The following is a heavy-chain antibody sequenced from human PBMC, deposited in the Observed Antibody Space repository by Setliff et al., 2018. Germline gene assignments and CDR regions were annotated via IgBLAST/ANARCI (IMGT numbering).Heavy chain of an antibody. D-gene: IGHD6-6*01. CDR3: VRPLEY. V-gene: IGHV3-48*01. CDR1: GFTFSSEY. J-gene: IGHJ4*02. CDR2: ISSSSSTV. Sequence: PGGSLRLSCAASGFTFSSEYMNWVRQAPGKGLEWVSYISSSSSTVYYADSVKGRFTISRDNAKNLLYLQMNSLRAEDTAMYYCVRPLEYWGQGTLVTVSS.